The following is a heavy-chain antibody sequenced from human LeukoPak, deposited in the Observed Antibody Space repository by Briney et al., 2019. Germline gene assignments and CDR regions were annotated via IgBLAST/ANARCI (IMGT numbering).Heavy chain of an antibody. V-gene: IGHV4-59*01. CDR3: TRWRSGFDS. CDR2: IYYSGST. Sequence: PSETLSLTCTVSGGSISSSYWSWIRQPPGKGLEWIGYIYYSGSTNYNPSLKSRVTISVDTSKNQFSLKLIFVTAADTAVYYCTRWRSGFDSWGRGTLVTVSS. CDR1: GGSISSSY. J-gene: IGHJ4*02.